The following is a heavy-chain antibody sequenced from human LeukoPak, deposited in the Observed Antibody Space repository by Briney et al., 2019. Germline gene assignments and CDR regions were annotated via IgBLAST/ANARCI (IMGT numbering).Heavy chain of an antibody. D-gene: IGHD1-26*01. CDR1: GFTIRDYY. V-gene: IGHV3-11*01. J-gene: IGHJ6*03. Sequence: GGSLRLSCAASGFTIRDYYMSWIRQAPGKGLEWISYITVSGSTIYYADSVKGRFTISRDNARNSLYLQMDGLRAEDTAVYYCARDRGIVLPDTSYYMDVWGKGTTVTVSS. CDR3: ARDRGIVLPDTSYYMDV. CDR2: ITVSGSTI.